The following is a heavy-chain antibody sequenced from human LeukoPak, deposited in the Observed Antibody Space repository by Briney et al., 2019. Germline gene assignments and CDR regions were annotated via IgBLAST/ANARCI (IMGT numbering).Heavy chain of an antibody. CDR2: IYTSGST. D-gene: IGHD6-19*01. CDR3: ARRVAVTGHWYFDL. CDR1: GGSISSYF. Sequence: SETLSLTCTVSGGSISSYFWFWIRQPPGKGLEWIGYIYTSGSTNYNPSLKSRVTIPVDTSKNQFSLKLSSVTAADTAVYYCARRVAVTGHWYFDLWGRGTLVTVSP. J-gene: IGHJ2*01. V-gene: IGHV4-4*09.